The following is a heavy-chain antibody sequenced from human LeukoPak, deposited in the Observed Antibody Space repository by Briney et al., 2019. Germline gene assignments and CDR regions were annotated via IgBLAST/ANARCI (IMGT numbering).Heavy chain of an antibody. Sequence: ASVKVSCKASGYTFTSYGISWVRQAPGQGLEWMGWISAYNGNTNYAQKLQGRVTMTTDTSTSTAYMELRSLRSDDTAVYYRATWTTVVTNFDYWGQGTLVTVSS. V-gene: IGHV1-18*01. CDR2: ISAYNGNT. D-gene: IGHD4-23*01. CDR3: ATWTTVVTNFDY. J-gene: IGHJ4*02. CDR1: GYTFTSYG.